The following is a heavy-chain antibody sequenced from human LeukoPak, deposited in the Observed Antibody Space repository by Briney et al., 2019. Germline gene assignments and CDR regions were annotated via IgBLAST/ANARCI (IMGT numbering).Heavy chain of an antibody. V-gene: IGHV3-23*01. CDR3: ARSGSSSWYPPDY. CDR2: ISGSGGST. Sequence: GGSLRLSCAASGFTFSSYAMSWVRQAPGKGLEWVSAISGSGGSTYYADSVKGRFTISRDNSKNTLYLQMNSLRAEDTAVYYCARSGSSSWYPPDYWGQGTLVTVSS. J-gene: IGHJ4*02. D-gene: IGHD6-13*01. CDR1: GFTFSSYA.